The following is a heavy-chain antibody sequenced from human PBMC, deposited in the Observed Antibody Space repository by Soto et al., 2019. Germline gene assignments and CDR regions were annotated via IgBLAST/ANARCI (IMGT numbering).Heavy chain of an antibody. CDR2: IYYGGTT. CDR1: GDSITSENYY. V-gene: IGHV4-31*03. CDR3: ARVGFWSGYSPNWLDP. Sequence: QVQLQESGPGLVKPSQTLSLTCTVSGDSITSENYYWSWIRQHPGKGLEWIGCIYYGGTTYYNPSLKSRFTISVDTSKNQFSLKVNSKTAADTAVYYCARVGFWSGYSPNWLDPWGQGTLVTVSS. J-gene: IGHJ5*02. D-gene: IGHD3-3*01.